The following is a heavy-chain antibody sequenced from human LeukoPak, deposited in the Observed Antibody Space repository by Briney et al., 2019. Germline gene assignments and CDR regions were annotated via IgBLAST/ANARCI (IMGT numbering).Heavy chain of an antibody. D-gene: IGHD3-22*01. CDR1: GFTFSSYG. J-gene: IGHJ4*02. V-gene: IGHV3-33*01. Sequence: GGSLRLSCAASGFTFSSYGMHWVRQAPGKGLEWVAVIWYDGSNKYYADSVKGRFTISRDNSKNTLYLQMNSLRAEDTAVYYCARLPTTGITMIVVEPFDYWGPGTLVTVPS. CDR2: IWYDGSNK. CDR3: ARLPTTGITMIVVEPFDY.